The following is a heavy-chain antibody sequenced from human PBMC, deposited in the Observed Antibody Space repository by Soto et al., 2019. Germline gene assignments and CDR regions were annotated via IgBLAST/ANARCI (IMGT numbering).Heavy chain of an antibody. CDR2: ISYDGSNK. CDR3: AKPYSGSPPKNFDY. Sequence: GGSLRLSCVASGFSFSIYGMYWVRQAPGKGLEWVAAISYDGSNKYYVDSVRGRFTISRDNSKNTVYLQMNSLRAEDTAVYYCAKPYSGSPPKNFDYWGQGTLVTVSS. D-gene: IGHD1-26*01. CDR1: GFSFSIYG. V-gene: IGHV3-30*18. J-gene: IGHJ4*01.